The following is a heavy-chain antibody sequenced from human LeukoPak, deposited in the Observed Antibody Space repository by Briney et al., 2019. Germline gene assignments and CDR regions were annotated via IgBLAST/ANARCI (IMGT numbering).Heavy chain of an antibody. J-gene: IGHJ3*02. Sequence: GGSLRLSCAASGFTFNDYWMTWVRQAPGKGLEWVANIKQDGSEKYYVDSVKGRFTISRDNAKNSRYLQMNSLRAEDTAVYYCARGGATTFGLWGNAFDIWGQGTMVTVSS. CDR2: IKQDGSEK. CDR1: GFTFNDYW. CDR3: ARGGATTFGLWGNAFDI. D-gene: IGHD3-3*01. V-gene: IGHV3-7*01.